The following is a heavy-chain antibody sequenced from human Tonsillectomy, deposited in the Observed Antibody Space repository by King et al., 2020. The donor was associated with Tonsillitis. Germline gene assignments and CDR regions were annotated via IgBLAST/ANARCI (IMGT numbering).Heavy chain of an antibody. D-gene: IGHD6-13*01. CDR2: IYSGGRST. CDR1: GLTFSSYA. J-gene: IGHJ3*02. Sequence: EVQLVESGGGLVQPGGSLRLSCAASGLTFSSYAMSWVRQAPGKGLEWVSVIYSGGRSTYYADSVKGRFTISRDDSKNTLYLQMNSLRAEDTALYYCAKEINVAAGNDAFDIWGQGTMVTVSS. V-gene: IGHV3-23*03. CDR3: AKEINVAAGNDAFDI.